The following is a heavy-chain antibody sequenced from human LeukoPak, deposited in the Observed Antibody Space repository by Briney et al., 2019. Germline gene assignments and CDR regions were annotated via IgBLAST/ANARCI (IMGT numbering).Heavy chain of an antibody. CDR2: IYYSGST. D-gene: IGHD4-17*01. Sequence: PSETLSLTCIVSGGSISSYYWSWIRQPPGKGLEWIGYIYYSGSTNYNPSLKSRVTISVDTSKNQFSLKLSSVTAADTAVYYCARGPNGDLDYWGQGTLVTVSS. V-gene: IGHV4-59*01. CDR1: GGSISSYY. CDR3: ARGPNGDLDY. J-gene: IGHJ4*02.